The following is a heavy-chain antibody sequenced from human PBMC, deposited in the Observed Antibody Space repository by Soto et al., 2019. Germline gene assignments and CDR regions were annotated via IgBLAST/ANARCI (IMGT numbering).Heavy chain of an antibody. CDR1: GGSISSSNW. V-gene: IGHV4-4*02. Sequence: QVQLQESGPGLVKPSGTLSLTCAVSGGSISSSNWWSWVRQPPGKGLEWIGEIYHSGSTNYTPSLKSRVTISVDKSKNQFSLKLSSVTAADTAVYYCARDGIAARPASKVYYYYGMDVWGQGTTVTVSS. D-gene: IGHD6-6*01. J-gene: IGHJ6*02. CDR3: ARDGIAARPASKVYYYYGMDV. CDR2: IYHSGST.